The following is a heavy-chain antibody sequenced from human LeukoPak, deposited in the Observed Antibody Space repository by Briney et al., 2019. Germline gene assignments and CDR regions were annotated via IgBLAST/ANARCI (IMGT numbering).Heavy chain of an antibody. Sequence: GGSLRLSCAASGFTFSSYAMSWVRQAPGKGLEWVSFITSGSNYMYYADSVKGRFTISRDNAKNSLFLQLNSLRAEDTAVYYCARDFLEWLPYSWGQGTLVTVSS. CDR2: ITSGSNYM. V-gene: IGHV3-21*01. CDR1: GFTFSSYA. CDR3: ARDFLEWLPYS. D-gene: IGHD3-3*01. J-gene: IGHJ4*02.